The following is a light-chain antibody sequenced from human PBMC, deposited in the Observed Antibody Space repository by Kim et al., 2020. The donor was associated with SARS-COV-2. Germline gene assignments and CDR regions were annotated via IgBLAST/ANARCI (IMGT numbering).Light chain of an antibody. CDR1: NSNVGRNY. V-gene: IGLV1-47*01. CDR3: ATWDDSLGAWV. J-gene: IGLJ3*02. CDR2: KND. Sequence: SVLTQPPSASGTPGQRVTISCSGSNSNVGRNYVYWYQQLPGTAPKLLIFKNDQRPSGVPDRFSGSKSGTSASLAISGLRSEDEADYYCATWDDSLGAWVFGGGTQLTVL.